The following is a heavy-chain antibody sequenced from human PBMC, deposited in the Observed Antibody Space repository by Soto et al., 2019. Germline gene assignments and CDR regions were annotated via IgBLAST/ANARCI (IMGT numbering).Heavy chain of an antibody. CDR2: FYTTGGA. CDR3: AREPIVEGPPGYNWFDP. V-gene: IGHV4-4*07. J-gene: IGHJ5*02. Sequence: PSETLSLTCSASGVSISSSYWNWIRQPAGKGLEWIGRFYTTGGASYNPSLKGRLTLSGDTSKNQFSLRLGSVTAADTAVYYCAREPIVEGPPGYNWFDPWGQGILVTVSS. D-gene: IGHD3-22*01. CDR1: GVSISSSY.